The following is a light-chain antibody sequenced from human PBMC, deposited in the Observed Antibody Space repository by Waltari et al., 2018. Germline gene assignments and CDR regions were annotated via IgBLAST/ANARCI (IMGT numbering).Light chain of an antibody. CDR1: HGSNSW. CDR3: QQANSFPFT. J-gene: IGKJ3*01. V-gene: IGKV1-12*01. CDR2: TAS. Sequence: DIQMTQSPSSVSASVGDTVTITCRASHGSNSWLAWYQQKPGKAPKLLIYTASSLQSGVPSRFSGSGSGTDFTLTISSLQPEDFATYYCQQANSFPFTFGPGTKVDIK.